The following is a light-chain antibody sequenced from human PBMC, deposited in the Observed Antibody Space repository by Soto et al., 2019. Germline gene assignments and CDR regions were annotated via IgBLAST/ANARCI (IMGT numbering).Light chain of an antibody. CDR3: QQFSSYPLT. V-gene: IGKV3-20*01. CDR1: QTFTRSH. CDR2: DTS. J-gene: IGKJ4*01. Sequence: IVLTQSPGTLSLSPGERATLSCRASQTFTRSHLAWYQQKPGQAPRLLIYDTSRRAAGIPDRFSGSASGTDFTLTVSGLEPEDFAVYYCQQFSSYPLTFGGGTKV.